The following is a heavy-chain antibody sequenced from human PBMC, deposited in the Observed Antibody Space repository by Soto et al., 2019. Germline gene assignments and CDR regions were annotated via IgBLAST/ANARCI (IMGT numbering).Heavy chain of an antibody. Sequence: QVQLQQWGAGLLKPSETLSLTCAVYVGSFSGYYWSWIRQTPGKGLEWIGEISDTGSVNFNPSLKSRVTISVDTSKNQFSLKLTSVTAADSAVYYCARGLGFCTGTTCYPSQGLDYWGQGTLVTVSS. D-gene: IGHD2-8*02. V-gene: IGHV4-34*01. CDR1: VGSFSGYY. J-gene: IGHJ4*02. CDR3: ARGLGFCTGTTCYPSQGLDY. CDR2: ISDTGSV.